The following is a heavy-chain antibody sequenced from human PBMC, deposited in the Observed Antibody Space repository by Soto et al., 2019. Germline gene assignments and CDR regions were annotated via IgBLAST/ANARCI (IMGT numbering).Heavy chain of an antibody. D-gene: IGHD1-1*01. J-gene: IGHJ4*02. CDR1: GFTFSDYW. V-gene: IGHV3-74*01. CDR3: ARGIGYSAQDY. Sequence: GGSLRLSCAASGFTFSDYWMHWVRQVPGKGLVWVSRISGDMSSTNYADSVKGRFTISRDNAKNTLYVLMNSLRAEDTAVYYCARGIGYSAQDYWGQGTPVTVSS. CDR2: ISGDMSST.